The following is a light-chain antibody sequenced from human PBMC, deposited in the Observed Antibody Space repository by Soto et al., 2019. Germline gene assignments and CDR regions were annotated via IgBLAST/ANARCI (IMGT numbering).Light chain of an antibody. J-gene: IGKJ2*01. V-gene: IGKV3-20*01. CDR2: GAS. CDR3: HQYESSPPSYT. Sequence: EIVLTQSPGTLSLSPGERATLSCRASQSLTSSYLAWYQQKPGQAPRLLIYGASSRATGIPDRFSGSGSGTDFTLTISTLEPEDFAVYYCHQYESSPPSYTFGQGTKLEIK. CDR1: QSLTSSY.